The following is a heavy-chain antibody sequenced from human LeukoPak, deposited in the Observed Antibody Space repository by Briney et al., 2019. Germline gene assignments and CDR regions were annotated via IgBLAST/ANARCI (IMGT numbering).Heavy chain of an antibody. Sequence: PSETLSLTCTVSGGSISSYYWSWIRQPPGKGLEWIGYIYYSGSTNYNPSLKSRVTISVDTSKNQFSLKLSSVTAADTAVYYCARATYYYDSSGYYYYGGFDCWGQGTLVTVSS. CDR2: IYYSGST. D-gene: IGHD3-22*01. J-gene: IGHJ4*02. V-gene: IGHV4-59*12. CDR3: ARATYYYDSSGYYYYGGFDC. CDR1: GGSISSYY.